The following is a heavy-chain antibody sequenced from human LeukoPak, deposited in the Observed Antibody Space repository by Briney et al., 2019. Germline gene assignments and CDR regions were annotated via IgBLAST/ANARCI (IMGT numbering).Heavy chain of an antibody. Sequence: ASVKVSCKASGYTFTSYGISWVRQAPGQGLEWMGWISAYNGNTNYTQKLQGRVTMTTDTSTSTAYMELRSLRSDDTAVYYCARVSSGTTCLDYWGQGTLVTVSS. V-gene: IGHV1-18*01. D-gene: IGHD3-10*02. J-gene: IGHJ4*02. CDR3: ARVSSGTTCLDY. CDR2: ISAYNGNT. CDR1: GYTFTSYG.